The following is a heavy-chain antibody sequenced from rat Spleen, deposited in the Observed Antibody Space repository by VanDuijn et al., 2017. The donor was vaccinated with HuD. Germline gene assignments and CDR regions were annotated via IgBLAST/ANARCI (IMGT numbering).Heavy chain of an antibody. V-gene: IGHV5S10*01. D-gene: IGHD1-12*02. Sequence: EVQLVESGGGLVQPGRSLKLSCAASGFPFSDYNMAWVRQAPKKGLEGFATMINDGISTYYRDSVKGRCTDSGAMLKNYLLLHIKSRVYEKKGLGVVQTIIYNGNRTYYRDSVKGRFTDSRDNVKTTLYLQMNSLRSEDTATYYCKTGYYDGYYLVFDYWGQGVMVTVSS. CDR1: GFPFSDYN. CDR2: MINDGIST. CDR3: QTIIYNGNRTYYRDSVKGRFTDSRDNVKTTLYLQMNSLRSEDTATYYCKTGYYDGYYLVFDY. J-gene: IGHJ2*01.